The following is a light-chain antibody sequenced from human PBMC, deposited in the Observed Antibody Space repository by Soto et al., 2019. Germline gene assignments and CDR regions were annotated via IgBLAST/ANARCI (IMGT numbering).Light chain of an antibody. CDR1: SSDVGGYNY. Sequence: QSALTQPPSASGSLGQSVTISCTGTSSDVGGYNYVSWHQQHPGKVPKVMIYEVTKRPPGVPDRFSGSKSGNTASLTVSGLQAEDEADYYCSSFAGGGNPVLLGGGTKLTVL. CDR3: SSFAGGGNPVL. CDR2: EVT. V-gene: IGLV2-8*01. J-gene: IGLJ2*01.